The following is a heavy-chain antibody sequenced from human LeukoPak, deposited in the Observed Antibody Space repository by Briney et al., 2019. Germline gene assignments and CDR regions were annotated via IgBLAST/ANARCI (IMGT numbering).Heavy chain of an antibody. V-gene: IGHV3-66*04. D-gene: IGHD4-17*01. CDR2: IYNAGTT. J-gene: IGHJ6*02. CDR3: ARHFGDFSDGLDV. CDR1: GFTVSSNY. Sequence: GGSLRLSCAASGFTVSSNYMSWVRQAPGKGLEWISVIYNAGTTYYADSVKGRFSISRETSKNIMYLQMNSLRAEDTAIYYCARHFGDFSDGLDVWGQGTTVTVSS.